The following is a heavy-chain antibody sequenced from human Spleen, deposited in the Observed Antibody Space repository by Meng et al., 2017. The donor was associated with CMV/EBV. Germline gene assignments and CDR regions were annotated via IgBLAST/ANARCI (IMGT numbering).Heavy chain of an antibody. V-gene: IGHV3-30*02. J-gene: IGHJ4*02. CDR2: IHFDGSHN. Sequence: GGSLRLSCTPSGFSFGNYGMHWVRQAPGKGLEWVSFIHFDGSHNYYEDSVKGRFTISRDNSKNILCLQMNSLRPEDTAVYYCARDPSQYSSSYYFDYWGQGTLVTVSS. CDR3: ARDPSQYSSSYYFDY. D-gene: IGHD6-6*01. CDR1: GFSFGNYG.